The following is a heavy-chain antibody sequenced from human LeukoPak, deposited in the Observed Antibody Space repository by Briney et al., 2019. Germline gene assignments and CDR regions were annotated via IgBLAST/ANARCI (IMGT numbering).Heavy chain of an antibody. CDR2: IYHSGST. V-gene: IGHV4-38-2*02. CDR1: AGSINRFY. J-gene: IGHJ6*03. D-gene: IGHD6-13*01. CDR3: ARDRGSSWYLPYYYYYMDV. Sequence: SETLSLTCTASAGSINRFYWNWIRQSPGKGLEWIGSIYHSGSTYYKPSLQSRVTISVDTSKNQFSLTLSSVTAADTAVYYCARDRGSSWYLPYYYYYMDVWGKGTTVTVSS.